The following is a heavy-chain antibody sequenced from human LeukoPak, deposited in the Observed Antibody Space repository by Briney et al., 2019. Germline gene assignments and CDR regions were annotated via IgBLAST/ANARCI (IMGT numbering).Heavy chain of an antibody. D-gene: IGHD3-10*01. J-gene: IGHJ5*02. CDR2: FDPEDGET. V-gene: IGHV1-24*01. CDR1: GYTLTELS. Sequence: GASVKVSCKVSGYTLTELSMHWVRQAPGKGLEWMGGFDPEDGETIYAQKFQGRVTMTEDTSTDTAYMELSSLRSEDTAVYYCATVRYGPGSEGAYNWFDPWGQGTLVTVSS. CDR3: ATVRYGPGSEGAYNWFDP.